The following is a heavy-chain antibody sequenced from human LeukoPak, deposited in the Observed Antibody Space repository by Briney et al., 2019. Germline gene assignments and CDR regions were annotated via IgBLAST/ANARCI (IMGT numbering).Heavy chain of an antibody. D-gene: IGHD3-22*01. J-gene: IGHJ5*02. Sequence: PSETLSLTCAVYGGSFSSYYWGWIRQPPGKGLEWIGSIYYSGSTYYNPSLKSRVTISVDTSKNQFSLKLSSVTAADTAVYYCARHAITMIVVVMFNWFDPWGQGTLVTVSS. V-gene: IGHV4-39*01. CDR2: IYYSGST. CDR3: ARHAITMIVVVMFNWFDP. CDR1: GGSFSSYY.